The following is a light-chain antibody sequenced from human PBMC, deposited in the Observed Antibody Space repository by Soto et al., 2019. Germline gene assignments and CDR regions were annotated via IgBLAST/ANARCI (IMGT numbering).Light chain of an antibody. CDR2: GAS. Sequence: EIVMTQSPATLSVSPGERATLSCRASQSVNSNLAWYQQKPGQAPRLLISGASTRATGIPDRFSGSGSGIEFTLTISSLQSEDFDVYYCQHYKNRPLTFGQGTKVEIQ. CDR1: QSVNSN. V-gene: IGKV3-15*01. J-gene: IGKJ1*01. CDR3: QHYKNRPLT.